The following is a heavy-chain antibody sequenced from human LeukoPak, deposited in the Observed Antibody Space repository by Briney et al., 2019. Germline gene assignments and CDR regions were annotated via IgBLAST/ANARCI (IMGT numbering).Heavy chain of an antibody. D-gene: IGHD4-17*01. Sequence: GGSLRLSCAASGFTFSSYAMHWVRQAPGKGLEWVAVISYDGSNKYYADSVKGRFTISRDNSKNTLYLQMNSLRVEDTAVYYCARGDGDYFDYWGQGTLVTVSS. J-gene: IGHJ4*02. CDR2: ISYDGSNK. CDR1: GFTFSSYA. CDR3: ARGDGDYFDY. V-gene: IGHV3-30*04.